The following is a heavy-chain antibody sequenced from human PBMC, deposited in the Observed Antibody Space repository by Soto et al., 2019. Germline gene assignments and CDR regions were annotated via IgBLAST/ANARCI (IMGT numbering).Heavy chain of an antibody. CDR1: GYTLTELS. V-gene: IGHV1-24*01. CDR3: ARHVDCTNGVCEGPNWFDP. Sequence: GASVKVSCKVSGYTLTELSMHWVRRAPGKGQKRMRGFDPEDGETIYAQKLQSRVTMTEDTSTDTAYMELSSLKASDTAMYYCARHVDCTNGVCEGPNWFDPWGQGTLVTVSS. CDR2: FDPEDGET. D-gene: IGHD2-8*01. J-gene: IGHJ5*02.